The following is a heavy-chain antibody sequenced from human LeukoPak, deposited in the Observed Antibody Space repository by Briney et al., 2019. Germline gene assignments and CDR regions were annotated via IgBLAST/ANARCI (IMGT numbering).Heavy chain of an antibody. CDR1: GGSISSYY. Sequence: PSETLSLTCTVSGGSISSYYWSWIRQPPGKGLEWIGYIYYSGSTNYNPSLKSRVTISVDTSKNQFSLKLSSVTAADTAVYYCARGPYYYDSSGYYYLFDYWGQGTLVTVSS. J-gene: IGHJ4*02. CDR3: ARGPYYYDSSGYYYLFDY. D-gene: IGHD3-22*01. CDR2: IYYSGST. V-gene: IGHV4-59*01.